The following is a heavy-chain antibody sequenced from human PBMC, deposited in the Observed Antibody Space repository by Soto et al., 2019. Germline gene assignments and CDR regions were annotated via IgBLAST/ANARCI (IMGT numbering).Heavy chain of an antibody. Sequence: QVQLVQSGAEVKKPGASVKVSCKASGYSFTSTGICWVRQAPGQGLEWMGWISAYNGNTNYAQKLQGRVTMTTDTSTSTAYMELRSLRSDDTAVYYCARNSGSSIMITFGGVPGTYYFDYWGQGTLVTVSS. CDR1: GYSFTSTG. CDR2: ISAYNGNT. D-gene: IGHD3-16*01. CDR3: ARNSGSSIMITFGGVPGTYYFDY. J-gene: IGHJ4*02. V-gene: IGHV1-18*01.